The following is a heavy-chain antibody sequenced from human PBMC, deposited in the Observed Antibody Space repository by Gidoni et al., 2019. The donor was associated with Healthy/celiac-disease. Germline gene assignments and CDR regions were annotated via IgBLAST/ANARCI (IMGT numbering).Heavy chain of an antibody. V-gene: IGHV3-21*01. D-gene: IGHD5-18*01. Sequence: EVQLVESGGGLVKPGGSLRLSCAASGFTFSSYSMNWVRQAPGKGLEWVSSISSSSSYIYYADSVKGRFTISRDNAKNSLYLQMNSLRAEDTAVYYCARSSDTAMVLWYWGQGTLVTVSS. CDR3: ARSSDTAMVLWY. CDR2: ISSSSSYI. J-gene: IGHJ4*02. CDR1: GFTFSSYS.